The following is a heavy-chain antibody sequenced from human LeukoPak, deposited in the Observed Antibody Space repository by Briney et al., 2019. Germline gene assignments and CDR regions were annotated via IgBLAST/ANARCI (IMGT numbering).Heavy chain of an antibody. CDR3: ARGPFRDSSSWYYFDY. J-gene: IGHJ4*02. Sequence: PSETLSLTCAVSGGSISSYYWSWIRQPPGKGLELIGHVFYIVSTNYNPSLKSRVTLSVDTSKNQFSLNLRSVTAADTAVYYCARGPFRDSSSWYYFDYWGQGTLVTVSS. V-gene: IGHV4-59*01. CDR2: VFYIVST. CDR1: GGSISSYY. D-gene: IGHD6-13*01.